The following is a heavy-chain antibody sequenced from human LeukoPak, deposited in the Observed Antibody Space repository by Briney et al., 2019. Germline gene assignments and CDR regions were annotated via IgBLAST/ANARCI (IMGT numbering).Heavy chain of an antibody. D-gene: IGHD3-10*01. CDR1: GFTFSSYW. CDR3: ATYNSDSGVIDY. V-gene: IGHV3-7*01. J-gene: IGHJ4*02. Sequence: PGGSLRVSCAASGFTFSSYWMNWVRQAPGKGLEWVAIIKQDGSEKKYVDSVKGRFTISRDNDKNSLYLQMNSLRAEDTAIYYCATYNSDSGVIDYWGPGTLVTVSS. CDR2: IKQDGSEK.